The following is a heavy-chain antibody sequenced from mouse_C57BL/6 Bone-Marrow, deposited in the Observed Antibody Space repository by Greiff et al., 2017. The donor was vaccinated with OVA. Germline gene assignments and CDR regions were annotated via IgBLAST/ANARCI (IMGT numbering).Heavy chain of an antibody. J-gene: IGHJ2*01. CDR2: IDPEDGDT. CDR1: GFNIKDYY. CDR3: TTYPGGFRRVGY. V-gene: IGHV14-1*01. Sequence: EVQLQQSGAELVRPGASVKLSCTASGFNIKDYYMHWVKQRPEQGLEWIGRIDPEDGDTEYAPKFQGKATMTAETSSNPAYLQLSSLTSEDTAVYYCTTYPGGFRRVGYWGQGTTLTVSS.